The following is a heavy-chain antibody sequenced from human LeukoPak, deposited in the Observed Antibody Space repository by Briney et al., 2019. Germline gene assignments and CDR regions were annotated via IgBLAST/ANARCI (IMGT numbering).Heavy chain of an antibody. V-gene: IGHV3-53*05. CDR3: AKDLGSGNYHGMDV. CDR2: IYSGGST. D-gene: IGHD6-19*01. Sequence: SGGSLRLSCAASGFTVSSNYMSWVRQAPGKGLEWVSVIYSGGSTYYADSVKGRFTISRDNSKNTLYLQMNSLRAEDTAVYYCAKDLGSGNYHGMDVWGQGTTVTVSS. CDR1: GFTVSSNY. J-gene: IGHJ6*02.